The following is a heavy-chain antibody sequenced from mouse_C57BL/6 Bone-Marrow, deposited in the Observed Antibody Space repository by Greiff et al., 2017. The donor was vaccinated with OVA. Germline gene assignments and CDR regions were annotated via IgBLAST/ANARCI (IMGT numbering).Heavy chain of an antibody. J-gene: IGHJ1*03. Sequence: VQLKESGGGLVQPGESLKLSCESNEYEFPSHDMSWVRKTPEKRLELVAAINSDGGSTYYPDTMERRFIISRDNTKKTLYLQMSRLRSEDTAVYYCARQRGDGYFDVWGTGTTVTVSS. V-gene: IGHV5-2*01. CDR3: ARQRGDGYFDV. CDR2: INSDGGST. CDR1: EYEFPSHD. D-gene: IGHD3-3*01.